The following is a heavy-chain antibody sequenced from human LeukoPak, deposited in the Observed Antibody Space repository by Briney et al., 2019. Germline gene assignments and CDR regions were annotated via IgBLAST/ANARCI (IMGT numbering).Heavy chain of an antibody. V-gene: IGHV4-59*01. CDR1: GGSISSYY. J-gene: IGHJ4*02. CDR2: IYYSGST. Sequence: PSETLSLTCTVSGGSISSYYWSWIRQPPGKGLEWIGYIYYSGSTNYNPSLKSRVTISVDTSKNQFSLKLSSVTAADTAVYYCAREDGDSYNNDWGQGTLVTVSS. D-gene: IGHD5-24*01. CDR3: AREDGDSYNND.